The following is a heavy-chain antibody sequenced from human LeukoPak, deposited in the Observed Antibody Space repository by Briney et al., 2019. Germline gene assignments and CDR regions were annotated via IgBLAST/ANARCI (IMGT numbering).Heavy chain of an antibody. D-gene: IGHD3-3*01. CDR2: ISANNGNT. CDR1: GYNFNRYA. CDR3: ARSNDFWSGHLKGYWFDP. V-gene: IGHV1-18*01. Sequence: ASVKVSCRASGYNFNRYAISWVRQAPGQGLEWMGWISANNGNTNYAQSLRGRVTMTTDTSTSTAYMELGSLTTDDTAVYYCARSNDFWSGHLKGYWFDPWGQGTLVTVSS. J-gene: IGHJ5*02.